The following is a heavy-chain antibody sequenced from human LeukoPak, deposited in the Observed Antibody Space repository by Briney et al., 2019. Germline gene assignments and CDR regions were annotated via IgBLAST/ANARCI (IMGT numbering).Heavy chain of an antibody. J-gene: IGHJ2*01. V-gene: IGHV3-30*04. Sequence: GGSLRLSCAASGFTFSSYAMHWVRQAPGKGLEWVAVISYDGSNKYYADSVKGRFTISRDNSKSTLYLQMNSLRVEDTAVYYCARDRRISGWYFDLWGRGTLVTVSS. CDR1: GFTFSSYA. CDR2: ISYDGSNK. CDR3: ARDRRISGWYFDL. D-gene: IGHD3-10*01.